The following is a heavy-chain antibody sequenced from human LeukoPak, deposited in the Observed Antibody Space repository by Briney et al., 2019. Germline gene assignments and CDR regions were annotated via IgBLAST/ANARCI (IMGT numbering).Heavy chain of an antibody. D-gene: IGHD6-19*01. Sequence: PSQTLSLTCTVSGGSISSGSYYWSWIRQPAGKGLEWIGRIYTSGSTNYNPSLKSRVTISADTSKNQFSLKLSSVTAADTAVYYCASVRIGSGYYYYYMDVWGKGTTVTISS. CDR2: IYTSGST. CDR3: ASVRIGSGYYYYYMDV. J-gene: IGHJ6*03. V-gene: IGHV4-61*02. CDR1: GGSISSGSYY.